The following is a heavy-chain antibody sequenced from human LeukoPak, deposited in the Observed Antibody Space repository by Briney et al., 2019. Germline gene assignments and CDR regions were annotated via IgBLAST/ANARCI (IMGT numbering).Heavy chain of an antibody. CDR2: IHHTGGT. D-gene: IGHD2-15*01. J-gene: IGHJ4*02. Sequence: SETLSLTCAVYGGSFSGYYWSWIRQPPGKGLEWIGYIHHTGGTYYNPSLKSRVTISLDRSKNHFSLKLSSVTAADTAVYYCARAQRYCSGGNCYPSYFDYWGLGTLVTVSS. V-gene: IGHV4-34*01. CDR3: ARAQRYCSGGNCYPSYFDY. CDR1: GGSFSGYY.